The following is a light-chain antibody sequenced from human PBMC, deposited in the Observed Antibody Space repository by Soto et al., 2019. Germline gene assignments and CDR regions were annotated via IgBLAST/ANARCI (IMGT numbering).Light chain of an antibody. Sequence: ETVMTQSPATLSVSPGERATLSCRASQTVSSNLAWYQQKPGQAPRLLIYAASTRATGVPARFSGRGSGTEFTLTVSLLQSEYLAVYYWQHYTNRPLTFGGGTKVEIK. CDR3: QHYTNRPLT. J-gene: IGKJ4*01. CDR1: QTVSSN. CDR2: AAS. V-gene: IGKV3-15*01.